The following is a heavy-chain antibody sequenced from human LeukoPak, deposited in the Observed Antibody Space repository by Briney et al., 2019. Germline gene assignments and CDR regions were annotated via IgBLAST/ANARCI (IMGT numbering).Heavy chain of an antibody. Sequence: PSETLSLTCAVYGGSFSGYYWSWIRQPPGKGLEWIGEINHSGSTNYNPPLKSRVTISVDTSKNQFSLKLSSVTAADTAVYYCARSQRRSTIRYYYYYMDVWGKGTTVTVSS. D-gene: IGHD6-25*01. CDR3: ARSQRRSTIRYYYYYMDV. CDR2: INHSGST. CDR1: GGSFSGYY. J-gene: IGHJ6*03. V-gene: IGHV4-34*01.